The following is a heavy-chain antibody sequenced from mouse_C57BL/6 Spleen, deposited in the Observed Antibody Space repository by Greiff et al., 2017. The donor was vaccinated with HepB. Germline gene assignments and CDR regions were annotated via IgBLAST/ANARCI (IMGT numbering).Heavy chain of an antibody. CDR3: ASSGYYGSSFSYYFDY. V-gene: IGHV1-80*01. CDR2: IYPGDGDT. Sequence: VQLQQPGAELVKPGASVKISCKASGYAFSSYWMNWVKQRPGKGLEWIGQIYPGDGDTNYNGKFKGKATLTADKSSSTAYMQLSSLTSWDSAVFFGASSGYYGSSFSYYFDYWGQSTTLTVSS. J-gene: IGHJ2*01. CDR1: GYAFSSYW. D-gene: IGHD1-1*01.